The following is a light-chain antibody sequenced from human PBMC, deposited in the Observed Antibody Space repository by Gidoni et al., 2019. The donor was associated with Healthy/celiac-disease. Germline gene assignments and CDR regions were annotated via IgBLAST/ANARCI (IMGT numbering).Light chain of an antibody. CDR3: QQRSNWRVT. Sequence: DIVFTQSPATLSLSPGERATLSCRASQSVSSYLAWYQQKPGQAPRLLIYDASNRATGIPARFSGSGSGTDFTLTISSLEPEDFAVYYCQQRSNWRVTFGGGTKVEIK. CDR2: DAS. J-gene: IGKJ4*01. V-gene: IGKV3-11*01. CDR1: QSVSSY.